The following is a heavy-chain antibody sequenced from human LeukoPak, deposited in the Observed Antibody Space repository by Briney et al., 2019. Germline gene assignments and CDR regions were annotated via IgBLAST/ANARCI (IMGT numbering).Heavy chain of an antibody. CDR2: IYTSGST. V-gene: IGHV4-4*07. J-gene: IGHJ6*03. D-gene: IGHD6-13*01. CDR1: GGSISSYY. Sequence: KPSETLSLTCTVSGGSISSYYWSWIRQPAGKGLEWIGRIYTSGSTNYNPSLKSRVTMSVDTSKNQFSLKLSSVTAADTAVYYCARDIPSSSQRPYYYYMDVWGKGTTVTVSS. CDR3: ARDIPSSSQRPYYYYMDV.